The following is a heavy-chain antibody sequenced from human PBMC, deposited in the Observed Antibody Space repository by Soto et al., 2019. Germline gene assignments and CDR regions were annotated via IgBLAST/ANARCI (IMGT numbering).Heavy chain of an antibody. CDR2: ISYDGGSK. CDR3: AKRGPGGTNYFDY. Sequence: QVQLVESGGGVVQPGRSLRLSCAASGFTFSTYAMHWVRQAPGKGLEWVAFISYDGGSKYYADSVKGRITISRDNSKNTLYLQMNILTTDDTAVYYCAKRGPGGTNYFDYSGQGTLVTVSS. D-gene: IGHD2-8*01. CDR1: GFTFSTYA. J-gene: IGHJ4*02. V-gene: IGHV3-30-3*01.